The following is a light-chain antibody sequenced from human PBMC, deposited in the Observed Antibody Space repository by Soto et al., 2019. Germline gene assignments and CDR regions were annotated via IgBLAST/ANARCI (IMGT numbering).Light chain of an antibody. CDR2: EVS. CDR3: SSYTSSSTPWV. J-gene: IGLJ3*02. Sequence: QSALTQPASVSGSPGQSITISCTGTSSDVGRYNHVSWYQQHPGKAPKLMIFEVSDRPSGVSNRFSGSKSGNTASLTISGLPAEDEADYYCSSYTSSSTPWVFGGGTKLTVL. CDR1: SSDVGRYNH. V-gene: IGLV2-14*01.